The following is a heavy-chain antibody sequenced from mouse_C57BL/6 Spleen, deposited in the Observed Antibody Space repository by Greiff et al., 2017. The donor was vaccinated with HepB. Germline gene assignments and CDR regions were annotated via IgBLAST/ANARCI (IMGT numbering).Heavy chain of an antibody. CDR3: ARDYGSSFDY. D-gene: IGHD1-1*01. J-gene: IGHJ2*01. CDR2: IDPEAGET. V-gene: IGHV14-2*01. Sequence: VHVKQSGAELVKPGASVKLSCTASGFNIKDYYMHWVKQRTEQGLEWIGRIDPEAGETKYAPKFQGKATITADTSSNTAYLQLSSLTSEDTAVYYCARDYGSSFDYWGQGTTLTVSS. CDR1: GFNIKDYY.